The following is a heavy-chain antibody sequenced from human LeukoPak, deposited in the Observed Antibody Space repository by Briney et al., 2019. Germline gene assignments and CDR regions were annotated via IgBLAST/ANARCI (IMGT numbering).Heavy chain of an antibody. CDR1: GGSFSGYY. Sequence: PSETLSLTCAVYGGSFSGYYWRWIRQPPGKGLEWIGEINHSGSTNYNPSLKSRVTISVDTSKNQFSLKLSSVTAADTAVYYCARELDYDSSGYYYGDWGQGTLVTVSS. J-gene: IGHJ4*02. D-gene: IGHD3-22*01. CDR2: INHSGST. CDR3: ARELDYDSSGYYYGD. V-gene: IGHV4-34*01.